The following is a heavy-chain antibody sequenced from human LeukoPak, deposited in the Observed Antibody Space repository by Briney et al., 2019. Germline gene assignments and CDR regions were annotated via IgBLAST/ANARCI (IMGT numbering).Heavy chain of an antibody. V-gene: IGHV3-73*01. Sequence: QPGGSLRLSCAASGFAFSGSAMHWVRQASGKGLEWVGRIRTKGNNYATSYSASVKGRFTISRDDSQNTAYLQMNSLKTEDTAVYYCTRPRYGSDPPGWFDPWGQGTLVTVSS. J-gene: IGHJ5*02. D-gene: IGHD3-10*01. CDR1: GFAFSGSA. CDR2: IRTKGNNYAT. CDR3: TRPRYGSDPPGWFDP.